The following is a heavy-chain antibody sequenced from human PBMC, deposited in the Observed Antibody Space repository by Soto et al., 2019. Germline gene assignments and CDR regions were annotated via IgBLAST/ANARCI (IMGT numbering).Heavy chain of an antibody. J-gene: IGHJ5*02. D-gene: IGHD1-1*01. CDR2: FSGGGGGT. CDR3: VRWNGFGNH. CDR1: GFILSDYG. V-gene: IGHV3-23*01. Sequence: EVQLLDSGGGLVQPGGSVRLSCAVSGFILSDYGVTWVRQAPGKGLEWVSGFSGGGGGTFYADSVKGRFTISRDDSKNTAYLKMNSLGVEDTAVYYCVRWNGFGNHWGQGTLVTVSS.